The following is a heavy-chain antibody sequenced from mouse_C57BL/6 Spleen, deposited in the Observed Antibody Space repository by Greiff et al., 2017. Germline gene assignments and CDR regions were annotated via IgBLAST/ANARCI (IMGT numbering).Heavy chain of an antibody. V-gene: IGHV1-53*01. D-gene: IGHD2-3*01. CDR2: INPSNGGT. CDR1: GYTFTSYW. J-gene: IGHJ3*01. CDR3: ALYDGYYEAWFAY. Sequence: VQLQQPGTELVKPGASVKLSCKASGYTFTSYWMHWVKQRPGQGLEWIGNINPSNGGTNYNEKFKSKATLTVDKSSSTAYMQLSSLTSEDSAVYYCALYDGYYEAWFAYWGQGTLVTVSA.